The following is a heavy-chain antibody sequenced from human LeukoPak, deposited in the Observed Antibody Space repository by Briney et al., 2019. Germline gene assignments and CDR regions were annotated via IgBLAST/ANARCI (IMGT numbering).Heavy chain of an antibody. CDR2: IYYSGST. D-gene: IGHD6-13*01. CDR1: GGSLTNYY. CDR3: ARMSQQPFGY. J-gene: IGHJ4*02. Sequence: SETLSLTCTVSGGSLTNYYWSWIRQPPGKGLDWIGHIYYSGSTNYNPSLKSRVTISLDTSKNQFSLKVISVTAADTAVYYCARMSQQPFGYWGQGTLVTVSS. V-gene: IGHV4-59*01.